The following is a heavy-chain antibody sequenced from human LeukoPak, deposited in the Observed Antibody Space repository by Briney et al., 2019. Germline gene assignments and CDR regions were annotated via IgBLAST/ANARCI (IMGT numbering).Heavy chain of an antibody. Sequence: ASVKVSCKASGYTFTSYYMHWVRQAPGQGLEWMGIINPSGGSTSYAQKFQGRVTMTRDTSTSTVYMELSSLRSEDTAVYYCARAKTLEWSINLGAFDIWGQGTMVTVSS. CDR2: INPSGGST. CDR1: GYTFTSYY. V-gene: IGHV1-46*01. D-gene: IGHD3-3*01. CDR3: ARAKTLEWSINLGAFDI. J-gene: IGHJ3*02.